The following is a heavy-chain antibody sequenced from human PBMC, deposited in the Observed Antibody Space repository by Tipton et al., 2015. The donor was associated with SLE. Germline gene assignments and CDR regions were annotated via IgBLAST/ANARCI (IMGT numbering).Heavy chain of an antibody. CDR2: IYVGGTT. Sequence: SLRLSCAASGFTVNTKYMTWVRQAPGKGLEWVSVIYVGGTTYHADSVKGRFTISRDNSKNTLYLQMNSLRAEDTAVYYCARDRGSSWFFFDYWGQGTLVTVSS. V-gene: IGHV3-53*05. CDR1: GFTVNTKY. CDR3: ARDRGSSWFFFDY. J-gene: IGHJ4*02. D-gene: IGHD6-13*01.